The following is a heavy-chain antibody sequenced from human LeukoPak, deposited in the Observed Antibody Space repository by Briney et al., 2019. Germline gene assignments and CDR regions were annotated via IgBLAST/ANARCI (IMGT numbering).Heavy chain of an antibody. J-gene: IGHJ4*02. Sequence: GGSLRLSCAASGFTFSSYAMSWVRQAPGKGLEWVSAISGSGGSTYYADSVKGRFTISRDNSKNTLYLQMNSLRAEDTAVYYRARDRAPRYSGRYLSYWGQGTLVTVSS. V-gene: IGHV3-23*01. D-gene: IGHD1-26*01. CDR1: GFTFSSYA. CDR3: ARDRAPRYSGRYLSY. CDR2: ISGSGGST.